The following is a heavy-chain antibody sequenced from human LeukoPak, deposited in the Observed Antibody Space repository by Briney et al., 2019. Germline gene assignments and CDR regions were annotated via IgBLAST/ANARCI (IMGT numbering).Heavy chain of an antibody. CDR3: AREGNDFWSGYYYDY. J-gene: IGHJ4*02. Sequence: SETLSLTCTVSGGSISSSGYYWGWIRQPPGKGLEWIGSIYYSGSTYYNPSLKSRVTISVDTSKNQFSLKLSSVTSADTAVYYCAREGNDFWSGYYYDYWGQGTLVTVSS. D-gene: IGHD3-3*01. CDR1: GGSISSSGYY. CDR2: IYYSGST. V-gene: IGHV4-39*07.